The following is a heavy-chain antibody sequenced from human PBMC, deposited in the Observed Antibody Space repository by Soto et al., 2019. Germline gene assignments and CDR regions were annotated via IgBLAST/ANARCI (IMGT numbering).Heavy chain of an antibody. J-gene: IGHJ5*02. D-gene: IGHD6-6*01. CDR1: GGSISSGDYY. V-gene: IGHV4-30-4*01. CDR3: ARERPDGARLDP. Sequence: QVQLQESGPGLVKPSQTLSLTCTVSGGSISSGDYYWSWIRQPPGKGLEWIGYIYHSGSTYYNPSLKSRVTISVDTCTKQFPLKLSSVTAADTAVYYCARERPDGARLDPWGQGTLVTVSS. CDR2: IYHSGST.